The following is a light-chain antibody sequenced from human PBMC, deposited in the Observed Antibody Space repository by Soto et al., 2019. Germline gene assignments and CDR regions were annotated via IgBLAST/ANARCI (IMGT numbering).Light chain of an antibody. CDR1: QGISSY. J-gene: IGKJ3*01. V-gene: IGKV1-9*01. CDR3: QQLNIYPFT. CDR2: AAS. Sequence: IKLTQSPSSLSASVGDRVIMTCRASQGISSYLAWYQQKPGKAPTLLIYAASTLETGVPSRFSGSGSGTDFPLTISSLQPADFATYYCQQLNIYPFTFGPGTKVDIK.